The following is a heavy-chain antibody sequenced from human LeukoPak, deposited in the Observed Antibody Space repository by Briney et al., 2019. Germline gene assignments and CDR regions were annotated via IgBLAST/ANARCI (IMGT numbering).Heavy chain of an antibody. D-gene: IGHD3-16*02. V-gene: IGHV4-59*01. J-gene: IGHJ4*02. CDR1: GGSISSYY. CDR2: ISYSGTT. CDR3: ARGYTLYYFDY. Sequence: SETLSLTCTVSGGSISSYYWSWIRQPPGKGLEWIGYISYSGTTNYNPSLKSRVTISIDTSKNQFSLKLSSVTAADTAVYYCARGYTLYYFDYWAQGPLVTVSS.